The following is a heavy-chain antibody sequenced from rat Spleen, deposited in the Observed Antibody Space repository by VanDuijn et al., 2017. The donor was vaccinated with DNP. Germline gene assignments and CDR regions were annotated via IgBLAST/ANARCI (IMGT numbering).Heavy chain of an antibody. Sequence: QVQLKESGPVLVQASETLSLTCTVPGFSLTNYGVIWVRQSPGKGLEWVGIMWGDGKTDYNSALKSRLSISRDTSKSQVFLKVNSLKTEDTGIYYCTRDTVFDYWGQGVMVTVSS. CDR3: TRDTVFDY. V-gene: IGHV2S75*01. CDR2: MWGDGKT. J-gene: IGHJ2*01. D-gene: IGHD1-1*01. CDR1: GFSLTNYG.